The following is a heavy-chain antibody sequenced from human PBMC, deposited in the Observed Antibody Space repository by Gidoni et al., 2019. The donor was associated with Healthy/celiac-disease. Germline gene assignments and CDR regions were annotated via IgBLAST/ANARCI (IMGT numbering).Heavy chain of an antibody. CDR1: GYTFTGSY. V-gene: IGHV1-2*04. Sequence: QVQLVQSGAEVKKPGASVKVSCKASGYTFTGSYMHWVRQAPGQGLEWMGWINPNSGGTNYAQKLQGWVTRTRDTSISTAYMELSRRRSDDTAVYYCARWGAGMATIPPTMHYYYGMDAWGQGTTVTVSS. D-gene: IGHD5-12*01. CDR3: ARWGAGMATIPPTMHYYYGMDA. J-gene: IGHJ6*02. CDR2: INPNSGGT.